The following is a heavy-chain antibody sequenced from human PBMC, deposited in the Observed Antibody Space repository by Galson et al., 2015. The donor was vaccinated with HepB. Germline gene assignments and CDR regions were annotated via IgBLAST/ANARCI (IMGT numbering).Heavy chain of an antibody. CDR2: ISYDGSNK. V-gene: IGHV3-30-3*01. J-gene: IGHJ3*02. CDR1: GFTFSSYA. D-gene: IGHD3-22*01. CDR3: SRGAYYYDSSGYGVDAFDI. Sequence: SLRLSCAASGFTFSSYAMHWVRQAPGKGLEWVAVISYDGSNKYYADSVKGRFTISRDNSKNTLYLQMNSLRAEDTAVYYCSRGAYYYDSSGYGVDAFDIWGQGTMVTVSS.